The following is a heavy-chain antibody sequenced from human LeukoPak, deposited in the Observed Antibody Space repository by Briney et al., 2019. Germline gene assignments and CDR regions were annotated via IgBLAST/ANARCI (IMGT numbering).Heavy chain of an antibody. J-gene: IGHJ4*02. CDR3: ARVSDDYVWGSNNFDY. Sequence: GGSLRLSCAASGFTFSSYAMSWVRQAPGKGLEWVSYISSSSSTIYYADSVKGRFTISRDNAKNSLYLQMNSLRAEDTAVYYCARVSDDYVWGSNNFDYWGQGTLVTVSS. CDR2: ISSSSSTI. V-gene: IGHV3-48*01. D-gene: IGHD3-16*01. CDR1: GFTFSSYA.